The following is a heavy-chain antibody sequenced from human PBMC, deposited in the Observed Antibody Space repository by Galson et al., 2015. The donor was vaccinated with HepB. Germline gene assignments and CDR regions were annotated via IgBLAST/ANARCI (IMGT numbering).Heavy chain of an antibody. J-gene: IGHJ4*02. D-gene: IGHD3-9*01. CDR1: GFTFTSSA. V-gene: IGHV1-58*01. CDR3: AAAGNYDILTGYPDY. Sequence: SVKVSCKASGFTFTSSAVQWVRQARGQRLEWIGWIVVGSGNTNYAQKFQERVTITRDMSTSTAYMELSSLRSEDTAVYYCAAAGNYDILTGYPDYWGQGTLVTVSS. CDR2: IVVGSGNT.